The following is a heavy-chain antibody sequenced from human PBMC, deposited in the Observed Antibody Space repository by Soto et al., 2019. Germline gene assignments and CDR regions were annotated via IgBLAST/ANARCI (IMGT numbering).Heavy chain of an antibody. D-gene: IGHD3-9*01. CDR3: ARDRGNKLRYFDWLIPFGMDV. CDR2: IWYDGSNK. CDR1: GFTFSSYG. Sequence: GGSLRLSCAASGFTFSSYGMHWVRQAPGKGLEWVAVIWYDGSNKYYADSVKGRFTISRDNSKNTLYLQMNSLRAEDTAVYYCARDRGNKLRYFDWLIPFGMDVWGQGTTVTVSS. J-gene: IGHJ6*02. V-gene: IGHV3-33*01.